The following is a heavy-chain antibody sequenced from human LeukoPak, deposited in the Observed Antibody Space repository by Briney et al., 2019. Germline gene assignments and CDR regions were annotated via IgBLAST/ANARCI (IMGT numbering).Heavy chain of an antibody. CDR3: ARVPTTVTTVYFDY. CDR1: TFTFSSYT. V-gene: IGHV3-53*01. CDR2: IYSGGST. J-gene: IGHJ4*02. Sequence: GGSLRLSCAASTFTFSSYTMNWVRQAPGKGLEWVSVIYSGGSTYYADSVKGRFTISRDNSKNTLYLQMNSLRAEDTAVYYCARVPTTVTTVYFDYWGQGTLVTVSS. D-gene: IGHD4-17*01.